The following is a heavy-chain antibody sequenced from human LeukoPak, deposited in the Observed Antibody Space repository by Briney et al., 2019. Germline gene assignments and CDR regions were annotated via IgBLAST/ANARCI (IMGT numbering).Heavy chain of an antibody. J-gene: IGHJ3*02. V-gene: IGHV4-34*01. Sequence: SETLSLTCAVYGGSFSGYYWIWIRQPPGEGLEWIAEIDHSGSTNYNPSLKSRVTISVDTSKNQFSLKLSSVTAADTAVYYCAREGELGPVDIWGQGTMVTVSS. CDR2: IDHSGST. CDR3: AREGELGPVDI. D-gene: IGHD1-26*01. CDR1: GGSFSGYY.